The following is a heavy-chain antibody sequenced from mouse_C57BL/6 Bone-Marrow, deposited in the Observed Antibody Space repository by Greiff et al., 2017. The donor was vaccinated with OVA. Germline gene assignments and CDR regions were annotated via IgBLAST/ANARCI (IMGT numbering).Heavy chain of an antibody. J-gene: IGHJ3*01. CDR1: GFTFSDFY. Sequence: EVKLMESGGGLVQSGRSLRLSCATSGFTFSDFYMEWVRQAPGTGLEWIAASRNKANDYTTAYSASVKGRFLVSRDTSQSILYLQMNALRAEDTAIYYCARDSLYYGYLAYWGQGTLVTVSA. CDR2: SRNKANDYTT. CDR3: ARDSLYYGYLAY. D-gene: IGHD2-2*01. V-gene: IGHV7-1*01.